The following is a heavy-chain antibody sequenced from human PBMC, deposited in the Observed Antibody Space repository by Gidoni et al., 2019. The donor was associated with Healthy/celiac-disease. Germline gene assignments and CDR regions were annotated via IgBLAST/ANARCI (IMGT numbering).Heavy chain of an antibody. CDR3: VKGRITISSPGDY. Sequence: EVQLVESGGGLVQPGGSLRLSCSASDFPFSSYAMHWVRQSPGKGLEYVSAISSNGGSTYYADSVKGRFTISRDNSKNTLYLQMSSLRAEDTAVYYCVKGRITISSPGDYWGQGTLVTVSS. J-gene: IGHJ4*02. CDR2: ISSNGGST. CDR1: DFPFSSYA. V-gene: IGHV3-64D*06. D-gene: IGHD3-10*01.